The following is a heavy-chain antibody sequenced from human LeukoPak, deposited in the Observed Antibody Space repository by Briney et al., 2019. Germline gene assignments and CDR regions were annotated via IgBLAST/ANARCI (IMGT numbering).Heavy chain of an antibody. V-gene: IGHV1-69*05. J-gene: IGHJ4*02. CDR3: AINPTTGTTTPFDY. D-gene: IGHD1-1*01. CDR1: GGTFSSYA. Sequence: VASVKVSCKASGGTFSSYAISWVRQAPGQGIEWMGRIIPIFGTANYAQKFQGRVTITTDESTSTAYMELSSLRSEDTAVYYCAINPTTGTTTPFDYWGQGTLVTVSS. CDR2: IIPIFGTA.